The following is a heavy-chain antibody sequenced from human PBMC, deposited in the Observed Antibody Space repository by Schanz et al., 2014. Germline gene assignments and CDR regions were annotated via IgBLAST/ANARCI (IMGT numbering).Heavy chain of an antibody. CDR3: AGGKTTGLAY. CDR2: IRADGRMT. CDR1: GLTLSDYW. V-gene: IGHV3-74*01. Sequence: EVQLVESGGGLVQPGGSLRLSCAASGLTLSDYWMHWVRQAPGKGPEWISHIRADGRMTNYAASVEGRFTISRDVANNTLYLQMFSLRAEDMGVYYCAGGKTTGLAYWGQGTQVAVSS. D-gene: IGHD4-4*01. J-gene: IGHJ4*02.